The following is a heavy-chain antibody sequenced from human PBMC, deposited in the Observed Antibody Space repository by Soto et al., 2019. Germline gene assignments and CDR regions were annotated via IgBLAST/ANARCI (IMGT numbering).Heavy chain of an antibody. J-gene: IGHJ5*02. CDR2: IYYSGIT. CDR1: GASINSGDYY. CDR3: DGFSEVAATEINWFDH. D-gene: IGHD2-15*01. Sequence: SETLSLTCTVSGASINSGDYYWSWIRQPPGKGLEWIGYIYYSGITYYNPSLKSRVTISVDTSKKQFSLKLSSVTAADTAVYYCDGFSEVAATEINWFDHWGQGTLVTVSS. V-gene: IGHV4-30-4*01.